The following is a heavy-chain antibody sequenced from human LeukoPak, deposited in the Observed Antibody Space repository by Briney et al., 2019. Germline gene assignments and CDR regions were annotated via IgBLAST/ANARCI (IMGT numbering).Heavy chain of an antibody. Sequence: PSETLSLTCSASGGSLSNYYWTWLRQPPGKELEWIGYVYFRGATTYNPSLKSRLTISVDMSQTQFSLKLMSVTSADTAVYYCAGGDGYNSGSPTFQFWGQGALVTVSS. J-gene: IGHJ4*02. CDR3: AGGDGYNSGSPTFQF. D-gene: IGHD5-18*01. CDR1: GGSLSNYY. V-gene: IGHV4-59*01. CDR2: VYFRGAT.